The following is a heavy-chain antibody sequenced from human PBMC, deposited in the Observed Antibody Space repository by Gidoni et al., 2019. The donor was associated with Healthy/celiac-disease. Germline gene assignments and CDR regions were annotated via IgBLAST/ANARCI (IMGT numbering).Heavy chain of an antibody. CDR1: GGSISSSSYY. V-gene: IGHV4-39*01. D-gene: IGHD2-15*01. Sequence: QLQLQESGPGLVKPSETLSLTCTVSGGSISSSSYYWGWIRQPPGKGLEWIGSIYYSGSTYYNPSLKSRVTISVDTSKDQFSLKLSSVTAADTAVYYCARHRGLCSGGSCYPGWFDPWGQGTLVTVSS. CDR2: IYYSGST. CDR3: ARHRGLCSGGSCYPGWFDP. J-gene: IGHJ5*02.